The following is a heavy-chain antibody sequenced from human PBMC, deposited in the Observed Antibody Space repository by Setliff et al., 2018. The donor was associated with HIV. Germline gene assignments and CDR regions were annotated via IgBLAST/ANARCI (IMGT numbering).Heavy chain of an antibody. CDR3: ARQRNDYGDYPFDY. J-gene: IGHJ4*02. Sequence: PGESLKISCKGSGYSFIDYWIGWVRQMPGKGLEWMGIIYPGDSDTRYSPSFQGQVTISADKSISTAYLQWSSLKASDTALYYCARQRNDYGDYPFDYWGQGTLVTVSS. CDR1: GYSFIDYW. CDR2: IYPGDSDT. V-gene: IGHV5-51*01. D-gene: IGHD4-17*01.